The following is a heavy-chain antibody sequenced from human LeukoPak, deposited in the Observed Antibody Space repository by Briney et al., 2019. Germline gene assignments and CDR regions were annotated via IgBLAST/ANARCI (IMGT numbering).Heavy chain of an antibody. J-gene: IGHJ5*02. Sequence: ASVKVSCKASGYTFTGYYIHWVRQAPRQGLEWMGWINPNSGGTNYAQKFQGRVTMTRDTSISTAYMELRRLRSDDTAVYYCARRPICYGSRCYYWNWFDPGGQGTLVTL. V-gene: IGHV1-2*02. CDR3: ARRPICYGSRCYYWNWFDP. D-gene: IGHD3-22*01. CDR2: INPNSGGT. CDR1: GYTFTGYY.